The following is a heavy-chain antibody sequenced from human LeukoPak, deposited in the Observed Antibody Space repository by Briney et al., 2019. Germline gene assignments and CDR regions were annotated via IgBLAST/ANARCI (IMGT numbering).Heavy chain of an antibody. J-gene: IGHJ5*02. V-gene: IGHV3-43*02. Sequence: PGGSLRLSCAASGFTFDDYAMHWVRQAPGKGLEWVSLISGDGSSTYYADSVKGRFTISRDNSKNSLYLQMNSLRTEDTALYYCAKDIVDTAMGRGGNWFDPWGQGTLVTVSS. D-gene: IGHD5-18*01. CDR3: AKDIVDTAMGRGGNWFDP. CDR1: GFTFDDYA. CDR2: ISGDGSST.